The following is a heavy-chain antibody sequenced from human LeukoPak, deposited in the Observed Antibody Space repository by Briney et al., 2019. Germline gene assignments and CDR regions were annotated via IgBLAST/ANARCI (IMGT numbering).Heavy chain of an antibody. CDR2: IYPRDSDT. V-gene: IGHV5-51*01. J-gene: IGHJ4*02. CDR3: ARRLAWQTFDY. D-gene: IGHD5-12*01. Sequence: GESLKISCKGSGYTFTSYWIGWVRQLPGKGLEWMGIIYPRDSDTRYSPSFEGQVTISADKSISTAYLQLSSLKASDTAMYYCARRLAWQTFDYWGQGTLVTVSS. CDR1: GYTFTSYW.